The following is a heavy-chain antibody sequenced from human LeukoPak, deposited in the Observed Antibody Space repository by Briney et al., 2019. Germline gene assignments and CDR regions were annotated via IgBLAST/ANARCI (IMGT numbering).Heavy chain of an antibody. CDR1: GFTFSDYY. Sequence: PGGSLGLSCAASGFTFSDYYMSWIRQAPGKGLEWVSYISSSGSTIYCADSVKGRFTISRDNAKNSLYLQMNSLRAEDTAVYYCARGDRSAYSSSSGYYYGMDVWGQGTTVTVSS. V-gene: IGHV3-11*01. CDR3: ARGDRSAYSSSSGYYYGMDV. CDR2: ISSSGSTI. D-gene: IGHD6-6*01. J-gene: IGHJ6*02.